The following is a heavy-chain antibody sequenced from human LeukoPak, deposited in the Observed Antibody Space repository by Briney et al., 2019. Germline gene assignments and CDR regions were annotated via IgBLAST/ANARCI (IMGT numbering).Heavy chain of an antibody. CDR2: ISSSSSYL. CDR3: ARASSGWCDY. V-gene: IGHV3-21*01. CDR1: GFTFSSYS. J-gene: IGHJ4*02. D-gene: IGHD6-19*01. Sequence: PGGSLRLSCAASGFTFSSYSMNWVRQAPGKGLEWVSSISSSSSYLYYADSVKGRFTISRDNAKNSLYLQMNSLRAEDTAVYYCARASSGWCDYWGQGTLVTVSS.